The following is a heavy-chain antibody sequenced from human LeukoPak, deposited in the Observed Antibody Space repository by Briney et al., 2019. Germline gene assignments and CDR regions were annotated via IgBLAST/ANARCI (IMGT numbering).Heavy chain of an antibody. D-gene: IGHD4-23*01. CDR1: GFTFSSYS. Sequence: GGSLRLSCAASGFTFSSYSMNWVRQAPGKGLEWVSSISSSSYIYYADSVKGRFTISRDNAKNSLYLQMNSLRAEDTAVYYCARDDRGGNPGYWGQGTLVTVSS. CDR2: ISSSSYI. CDR3: ARDDRGGNPGY. V-gene: IGHV3-21*01. J-gene: IGHJ4*02.